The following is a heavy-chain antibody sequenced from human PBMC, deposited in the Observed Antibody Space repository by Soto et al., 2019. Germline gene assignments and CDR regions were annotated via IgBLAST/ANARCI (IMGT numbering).Heavy chain of an antibody. Sequence: GGFLRLSCAASGFTVSSNYMSWVRQAPGKGLEWVSVIYSGGSTYYADSVKGRFTISRDNSKNTLYLQMNSLRAEDTAVYYCARDPRYCSSTSCYSYFDYWGQGTLVTVSS. D-gene: IGHD2-2*01. J-gene: IGHJ4*02. V-gene: IGHV3-66*01. CDR3: ARDPRYCSSTSCYSYFDY. CDR1: GFTVSSNY. CDR2: IYSGGST.